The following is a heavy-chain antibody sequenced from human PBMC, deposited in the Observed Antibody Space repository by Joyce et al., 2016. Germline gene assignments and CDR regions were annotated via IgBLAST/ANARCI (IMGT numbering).Heavy chain of an antibody. Sequence: EVQLLESGGGLVQPGGSLRLSCAASGFTFSSYAMSWVRQARGKGLEWVSTISARGGSTYYADSVKGRFTISRDNSEDSLYLHMNSLRAEDTAVYYCATWAPTNYDFWSGYSYYFDNWGQGTLVTVSS. D-gene: IGHD3-3*01. CDR2: ISARGGST. J-gene: IGHJ4*02. CDR1: GFTFSSYA. CDR3: ATWAPTNYDFWSGYSYYFDN. V-gene: IGHV3-23*01.